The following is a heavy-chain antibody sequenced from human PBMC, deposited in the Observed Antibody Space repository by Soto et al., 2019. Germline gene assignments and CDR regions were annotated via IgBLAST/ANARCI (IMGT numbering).Heavy chain of an antibody. V-gene: IGHV3-11*05. Sequence: QVQLVESGGGLVKPGGSLRLSCVASGFTFSDHYMTWIRQAAGKGLEWLSYISTSSSYTNYADSVKGRFTISRDNAMNSLYLQMNSLRAEDTAVYYSARLRLTGYFDYWGQGTMVTVSS. CDR1: GFTFSDHY. CDR3: ARLRLTGYFDY. J-gene: IGHJ4*02. CDR2: ISTSSSYT.